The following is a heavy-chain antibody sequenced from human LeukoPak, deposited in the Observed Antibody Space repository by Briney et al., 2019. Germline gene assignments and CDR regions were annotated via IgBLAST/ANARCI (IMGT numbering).Heavy chain of an antibody. V-gene: IGHV4-38-2*01. D-gene: IGHD3-3*01. Sequence: PSETLSLTCAVSGCSISSGYYWGWIRQPPGKGLEWIGSIYHSGSTYYNPSLKSRVTISVDTSKNQFSLKLSSVTAADTAVYYCARTYYDFWSGYPGDAFDIWGQGTMVTVSS. CDR3: ARTYYDFWSGYPGDAFDI. CDR1: GCSISSGYY. J-gene: IGHJ3*02. CDR2: IYHSGST.